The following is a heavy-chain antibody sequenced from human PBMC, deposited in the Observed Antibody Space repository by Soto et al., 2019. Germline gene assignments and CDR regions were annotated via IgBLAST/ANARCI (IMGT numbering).Heavy chain of an antibody. Sequence: ASVKVSCKASGYTFTNYEINWVRQATGQGLEWMGWMNPGSGNTGYAHKFQGRVTMTRNISISTSYMELSRLGSDDTATYYCARMASSGSLNWFDPWGQGTLVTVSS. CDR1: GYTFTNYE. CDR3: ARMASSGSLNWFDP. V-gene: IGHV1-8*01. J-gene: IGHJ5*02. D-gene: IGHD3-10*01. CDR2: MNPGSGNT.